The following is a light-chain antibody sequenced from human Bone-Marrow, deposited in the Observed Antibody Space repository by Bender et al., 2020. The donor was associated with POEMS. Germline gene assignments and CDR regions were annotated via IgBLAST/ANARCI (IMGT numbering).Light chain of an antibody. J-gene: IGLJ2*01. V-gene: IGLV2-14*01. CDR1: SSDVGGYNF. CDR3: SSYTSSTTLV. CDR2: DVS. Sequence: QSVLTQFPSVSGSPGQSITISCTGTSSDVGGYNFVSWFQQYPGKAPKLMIYDVSYRPSGVSNRFSGSKSDNTASLTISGLQADDEADYYCSSYTSSTTLVFGGGTKVTVL.